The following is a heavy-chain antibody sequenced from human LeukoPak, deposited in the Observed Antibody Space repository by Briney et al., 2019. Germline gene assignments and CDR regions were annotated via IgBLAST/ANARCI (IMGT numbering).Heavy chain of an antibody. CDR2: IYTSGST. D-gene: IGHD3-10*01. J-gene: IGHJ5*02. CDR3: ARDSYGSGSYYTSSWFDP. CDR1: GGSISSYY. Sequence: SETLSLTCTVSGGSISSYYWSWIRQPAGKGLEWIGRIYTSGSTNYNPSLKSRVTMSVDTSKNQFSLKLSSVTAADTAVYYCARDSYGSGSYYTSSWFDPWGQGTLVTVSS. V-gene: IGHV4-4*07.